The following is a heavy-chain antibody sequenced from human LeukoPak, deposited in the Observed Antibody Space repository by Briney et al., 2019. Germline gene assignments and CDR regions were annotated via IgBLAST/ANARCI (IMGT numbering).Heavy chain of an antibody. Sequence: GGSLRLSCAASGFAFSNNWMQWVRQAPGQGLEWVAAIWFDGSVKHYSDAVKGRFTISRDNSLNTLYLQMNSLRVEDTAIYYCAKDTGVQFLEPAFWGQGTLVTVSS. CDR3: AKDTGVQFLEPAF. CDR1: GFAFSNNW. D-gene: IGHD3-3*01. J-gene: IGHJ4*02. V-gene: IGHV3-33*06. CDR2: IWFDGSVK.